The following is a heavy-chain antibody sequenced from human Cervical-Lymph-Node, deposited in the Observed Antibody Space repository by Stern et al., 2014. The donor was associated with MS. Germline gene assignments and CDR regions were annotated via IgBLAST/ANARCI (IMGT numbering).Heavy chain of an antibody. CDR2: IYWDDDE. CDR3: AHARRDGYNLAFDF. J-gene: IGHJ3*01. V-gene: IGHV2-5*02. D-gene: IGHD5-24*01. CDR1: GFSLDTSGMG. Sequence: QVTLRESGPTLVRPTQTLTLTCAFSGFSLDTSGMGVGWIRQPPGEALEWLALIYWDDDERYRPSLRSRLTITKDTSKNQVVLTISNMDPVDTATYYCAHARRDGYNLAFDFWGQGTMVTVSS.